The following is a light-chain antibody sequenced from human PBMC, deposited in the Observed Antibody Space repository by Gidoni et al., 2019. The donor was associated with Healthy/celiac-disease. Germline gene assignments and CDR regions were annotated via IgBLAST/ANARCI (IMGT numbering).Light chain of an antibody. V-gene: IGKV1-39*01. CDR1: QSISSY. CDR2: AAS. Sequence: DIQMTPSPSSLSASVGDRVNITSRASQSISSYLNWYQQKPGKATKLLIYAASSLQSGVPSRFSGSGSGTDFTLTISSLQPEDFATYYCQQSYSTLWTFGQGTKVEIK. CDR3: QQSYSTLWT. J-gene: IGKJ1*01.